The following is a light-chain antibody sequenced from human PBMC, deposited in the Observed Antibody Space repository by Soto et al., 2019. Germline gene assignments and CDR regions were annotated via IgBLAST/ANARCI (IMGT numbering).Light chain of an antibody. CDR1: QSISSS. J-gene: IGKJ1*01. Sequence: EIVMTQSPATLSVSPGERATLSCRASQSISSSLAWCQQKPGQAPRLLIYGASTRATGIPARFSGGGSGTEFTLTISSLQSEDSAVYYCQHYQNLWAFGQGTKV. V-gene: IGKV3-15*01. CDR2: GAS. CDR3: QHYQNLWA.